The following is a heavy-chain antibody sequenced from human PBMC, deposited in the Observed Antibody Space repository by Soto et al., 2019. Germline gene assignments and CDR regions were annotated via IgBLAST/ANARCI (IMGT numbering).Heavy chain of an antibody. J-gene: IGHJ6*02. Sequence: ASVKVSCKASGYTFTGYYMHWVRQAPGQGLEWMGWINPNSGGTNYAQKFQGWVTMTRDTSISTACMELSRLRSDDTAVYYCARGEAAPYYYYYGMDVWGQGTTVTVSS. D-gene: IGHD2-15*01. CDR3: ARGEAAPYYYYYGMDV. CDR2: INPNSGGT. V-gene: IGHV1-2*04. CDR1: GYTFTGYY.